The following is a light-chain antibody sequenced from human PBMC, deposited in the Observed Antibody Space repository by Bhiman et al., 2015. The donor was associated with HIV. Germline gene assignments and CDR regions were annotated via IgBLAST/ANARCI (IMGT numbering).Light chain of an antibody. J-gene: IGLJ1*01. CDR1: TSDVGGYNY. Sequence: QSALTQPASVSGSPGQSITISCTGTTSDVGGYNYVSWYQQHPGKGPKLMIYDVSNRPSGVSNRFSGSKSGNTASLTISGLQAEDEADYYCSSYTSSSAYVFGTGTKVT. CDR2: DVS. V-gene: IGLV2-14*03. CDR3: SSYTSSSAYV.